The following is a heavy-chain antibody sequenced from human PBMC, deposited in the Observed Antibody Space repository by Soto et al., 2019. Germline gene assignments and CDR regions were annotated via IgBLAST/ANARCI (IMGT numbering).Heavy chain of an antibody. Sequence: GGSLRLSCAASGFSFDEYAMHWVRQRPGKGPEWVSGISWNSGNIGYADSVKGRFTISRDNGKNSLYLQMDSLRPEDTALYHYAKAYCSSPSCHTSYWGQGTLVTVSS. CDR2: ISWNSGNI. D-gene: IGHD2-2*02. CDR3: AKAYCSSPSCHTSY. J-gene: IGHJ4*02. V-gene: IGHV3-9*01. CDR1: GFSFDEYA.